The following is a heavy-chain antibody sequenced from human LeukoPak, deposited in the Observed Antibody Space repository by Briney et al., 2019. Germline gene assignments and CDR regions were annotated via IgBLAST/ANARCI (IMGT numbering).Heavy chain of an antibody. CDR2: INHSGST. Sequence: SETLSLTCAVYGGSFSGYYWSWIRQPPGKGLEWIGEINHSGSTNYNPSLKSRVTISVDTSKNQFSLKLSSVTAADTAVYHCARDRGYSGSDYGAFDMWGQGTMVTVSS. CDR3: ARDRGYSGSDYGAFDM. J-gene: IGHJ3*02. CDR1: GGSFSGYY. V-gene: IGHV4-34*01. D-gene: IGHD5-12*01.